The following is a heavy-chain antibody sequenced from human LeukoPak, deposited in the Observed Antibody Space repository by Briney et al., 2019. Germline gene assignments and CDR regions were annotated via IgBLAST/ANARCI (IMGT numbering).Heavy chain of an antibody. Sequence: GGSLRLSCAASGFTFSSYAMSWVRQAPGKGLEWVSAMSGSGGSTYYADSVKGRFTISRDNSKNTLYLQMNSLRAEDTAVYYCAKLSRQQLVSNNWFDPWGQGTLVTVSS. D-gene: IGHD6-13*01. CDR2: MSGSGGST. J-gene: IGHJ5*02. V-gene: IGHV3-23*01. CDR1: GFTFSSYA. CDR3: AKLSRQQLVSNNWFDP.